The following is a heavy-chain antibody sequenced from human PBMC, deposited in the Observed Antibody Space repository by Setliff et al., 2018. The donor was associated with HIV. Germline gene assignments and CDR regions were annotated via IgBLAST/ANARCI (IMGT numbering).Heavy chain of an antibody. D-gene: IGHD3-22*01. V-gene: IGHV1-2*04. CDR3: ARGMDYYDTSGYYQYYFDY. CDR1: GYTFTDYY. CDR2: INPNSGGT. Sequence: GASVKVSCKASGYTFTDYYMHWVRQAPGQGLEWMGWINPNSGGTNYAQKFQGWITMTRDTSISTAYMELSRLRSDDTAVYYCARGMDYYDTSGYYQYYFDYWGQGTLVTVSS. J-gene: IGHJ4*02.